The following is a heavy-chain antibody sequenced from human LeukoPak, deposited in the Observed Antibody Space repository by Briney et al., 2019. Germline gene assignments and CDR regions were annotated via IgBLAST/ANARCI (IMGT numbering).Heavy chain of an antibody. Sequence: GGSLTLSCAASGFTFSSYSMNWVRQAPGKGLEWVSSISSSSSYIYYADSVKGRFTISRDNAKNSLYLQMNSLRAEDTAVYYCARGVAARPNSSSWSFDYWGQGTLVTVSA. J-gene: IGHJ4*02. D-gene: IGHD6-13*01. V-gene: IGHV3-21*01. CDR1: GFTFSSYS. CDR3: ARGVAARPNSSSWSFDY. CDR2: ISSSSSYI.